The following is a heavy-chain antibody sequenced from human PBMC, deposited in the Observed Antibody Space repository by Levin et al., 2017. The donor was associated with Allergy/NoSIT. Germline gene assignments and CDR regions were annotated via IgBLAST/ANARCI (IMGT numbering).Heavy chain of an antibody. CDR2: ISSSSTTI. V-gene: IGHV3-48*01. CDR3: ARDNLQWLSYGMDG. J-gene: IGHJ6*02. CDR1: GLTLINYS. D-gene: IGHD6-19*01. Sequence: HPGGSLRLSCAASGLTLINYSMNWVRQAPGKGLEWVSYISSSSTTIYYADSVKGRFTISRDNAKNSLYLQMSRLRAEDTAVYYCARDNLQWLSYGMDGWGQGTTVTVSS.